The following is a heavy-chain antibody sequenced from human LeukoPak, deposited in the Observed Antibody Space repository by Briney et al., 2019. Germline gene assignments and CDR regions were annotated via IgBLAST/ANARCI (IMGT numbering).Heavy chain of an antibody. CDR1: GFTFSSYA. CDR2: ISGSGGST. V-gene: IGHV3-23*01. CDR3: AKDYGNYYESGGLDR. Sequence: GGSLRLSCAASGFTFSSYAMSWVRQAPGKGLEWVSAISGSGGSTYYADSVKGRFTISRDNSKNTVHLQMNSLRSEDTAVYYCAKDYGNYYESGGLDRWGQGTLVTASS. D-gene: IGHD3-22*01. J-gene: IGHJ5*02.